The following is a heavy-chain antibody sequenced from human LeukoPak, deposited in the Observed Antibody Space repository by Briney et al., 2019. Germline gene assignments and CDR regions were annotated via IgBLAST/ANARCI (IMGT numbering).Heavy chain of an antibody. D-gene: IGHD3-22*01. V-gene: IGHV3-23*01. J-gene: IGHJ5*02. CDR1: GFSFSTYP. CDR3: AGWYDSNGYA. Sequence: GGSLRLSCAASGFSFSTYPMCWVRQAPGKELDWVSAISDSGDNKQYADSVKGRFTISRDNSKNTLYLQMNNLRVEDTAVYYCAGWYDSNGYAWGQGTLVTVSS. CDR2: ISDSGDNK.